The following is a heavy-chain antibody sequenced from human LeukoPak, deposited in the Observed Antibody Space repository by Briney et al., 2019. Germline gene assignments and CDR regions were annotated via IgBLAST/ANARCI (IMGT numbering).Heavy chain of an antibody. V-gene: IGHV1-46*01. CDR1: GYTFTSYY. D-gene: IGHD5-18*01. J-gene: IGHJ6*02. Sequence: GASVKVSCEASGYTFTSYYMHWVRQAPGQGLEWMGIINPSGGSTSYAQKFQGRVTMTRDTSTSTVFMELSSLRSEDTAVYYCARGVDTTRGLWLYGMDVWGQGTTVTVSS. CDR2: INPSGGST. CDR3: ARGVDTTRGLWLYGMDV.